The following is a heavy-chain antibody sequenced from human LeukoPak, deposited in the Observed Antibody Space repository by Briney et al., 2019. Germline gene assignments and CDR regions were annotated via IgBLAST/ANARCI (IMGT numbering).Heavy chain of an antibody. D-gene: IGHD1/OR15-1a*01. CDR2: SRNKANSYTT. Sequence: SGGSLRLSCTASGFTFSDRYIDWVRQAPGKGLEWVGRSRNKANSYTTEYAASVRGRFTISRDESKNLLYLQMNSLKTEDTAVYYCTRCSTGTRLYYFDYWGQGTLVTVSS. V-gene: IGHV3-72*01. J-gene: IGHJ4*02. CDR1: GFTFSDRY. CDR3: TRCSTGTRLYYFDY.